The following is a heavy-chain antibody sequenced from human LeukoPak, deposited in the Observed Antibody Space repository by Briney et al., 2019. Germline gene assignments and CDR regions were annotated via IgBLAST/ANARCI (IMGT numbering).Heavy chain of an antibody. CDR3: ARAYGSGSYSAQYYFDY. D-gene: IGHD3-10*01. CDR1: AYTFTGYY. J-gene: IGHJ4*02. V-gene: IGHV1-2*02. Sequence: ASVKVSCKASAYTFTGYYMHWVRQAPGQGLEWMGWINPNSGDTHYAEKLQGRVTMTRDTSISTAYMELSRLRSDDTAVYYCARAYGSGSYSAQYYFDYWGQGTLVTVSS. CDR2: INPNSGDT.